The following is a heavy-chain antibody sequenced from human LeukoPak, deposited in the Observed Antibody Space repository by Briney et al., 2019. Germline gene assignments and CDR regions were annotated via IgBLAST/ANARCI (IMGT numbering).Heavy chain of an antibody. CDR3: ASYVEGSRSSEGSWFDP. CDR1: GYTFTSYG. Sequence: ASVKVSCKASGYTFTSYGISWVRQAPGQGLEWMGWISAYNGNTNYAQKLQGRVTMTTDTSTSTAYMELRSLRSDDTAVYYCASYVEGSRSSEGSWFDPWGQGTLVTVSS. CDR2: ISAYNGNT. J-gene: IGHJ5*02. V-gene: IGHV1-18*01. D-gene: IGHD6-6*01.